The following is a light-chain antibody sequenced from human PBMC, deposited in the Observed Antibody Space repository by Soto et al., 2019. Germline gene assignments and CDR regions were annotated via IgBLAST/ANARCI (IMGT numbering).Light chain of an antibody. Sequence: QSVLTQPASVSGSPGQSITISCTGTSSDVGGYNYVSWYQQHPGEAPKFMIYDVSNRPSGVSTRFSGSKSGNTASLTISGLQAEDEADYYCNSYPTGNTRQTVFGTATKVTVL. CDR1: SSDVGGYNY. J-gene: IGLJ1*01. V-gene: IGLV2-14*01. CDR3: NSYPTGNTRQTV. CDR2: DVS.